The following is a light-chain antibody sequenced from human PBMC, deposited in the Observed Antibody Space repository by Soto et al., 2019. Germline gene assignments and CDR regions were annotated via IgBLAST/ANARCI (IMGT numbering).Light chain of an antibody. CDR1: SSNIGAGYD. CDR3: QSYDSSLSGCRV. V-gene: IGLV1-40*01. Sequence: QSVLTQPPSVSGAPGQRVTISCTGSSSNIGAGYDVHWYQQLPGTAPKLLIYGNSNRPSGVPDRFSGSKSGTSASLAITGLQAEDEADYYCQSYDSSLSGCRVFGGGTKVTVL. CDR2: GNS. J-gene: IGLJ2*01.